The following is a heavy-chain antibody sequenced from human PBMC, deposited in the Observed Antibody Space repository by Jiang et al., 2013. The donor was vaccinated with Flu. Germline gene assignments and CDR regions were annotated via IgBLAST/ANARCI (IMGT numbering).Heavy chain of an antibody. CDR2: IYWDDDK. CDR3: AHTYYYDTSGKTFDY. D-gene: IGHD3-22*01. Sequence: VGWIRQPPGKALEWLALIYWDDDKRYSPSLKSRLTITKDPSKNQVVLTMTNMDPVDTATYYCAHTYYYDTSGKTFDYWGQGTLVTVSS. V-gene: IGHV2-5*02. J-gene: IGHJ4*02.